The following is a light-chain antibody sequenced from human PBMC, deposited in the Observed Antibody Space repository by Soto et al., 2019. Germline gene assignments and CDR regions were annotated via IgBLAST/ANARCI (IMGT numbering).Light chain of an antibody. Sequence: QTALTQPASVYGSPGQSITISCTGTSSDVGGYNYVSWYQQHPGKAPKLMIYDGSNRPSGVSNRFSGSKSGNTASLIISGLQAEDEADYYCCSYTSSSTVVFGGGTKLTVL. CDR2: DGS. V-gene: IGLV2-14*01. J-gene: IGLJ2*01. CDR1: SSDVGGYNY. CDR3: CSYTSSSTVV.